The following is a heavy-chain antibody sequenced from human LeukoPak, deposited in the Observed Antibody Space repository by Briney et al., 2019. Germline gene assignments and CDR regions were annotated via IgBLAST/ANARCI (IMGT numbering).Heavy chain of an antibody. CDR1: GFTFTTYA. V-gene: IGHV3-66*02. D-gene: IGHD6-25*01. Sequence: GGSLRLSCAASGFTFTTYAMGWVRQAPGEGLEWVSVIYSGGGAYYADSVKDRFTIFRDTSKNTLYLQMNSLRPEDTAVYYCARGSSLAAAARGFDYWGQGTLVTVSS. J-gene: IGHJ4*02. CDR2: IYSGGGA. CDR3: ARGSSLAAAARGFDY.